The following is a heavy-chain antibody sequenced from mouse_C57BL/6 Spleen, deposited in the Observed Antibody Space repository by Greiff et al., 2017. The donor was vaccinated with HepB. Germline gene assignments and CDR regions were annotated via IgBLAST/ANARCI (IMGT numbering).Heavy chain of an antibody. J-gene: IGHJ1*03. V-gene: IGHV1-9*01. CDR1: GYTFTGYW. D-gene: IGHD1-1*01. CDR3: ARPFDYYGSSPYYFDV. Sequence: VQLQQSGAELMKPGASVKLSCKATGYTFTGYWIEWVKQRPGHGLEWIGEILPGGGSTNYNEKFKGKATFTADTSSNTAYMQLSSLTTEDSAIYYCARPFDYYGSSPYYFDVWGTGTTVTVSS. CDR2: ILPGGGST.